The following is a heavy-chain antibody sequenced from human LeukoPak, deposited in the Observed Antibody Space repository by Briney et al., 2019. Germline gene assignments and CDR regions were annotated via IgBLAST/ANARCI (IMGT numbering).Heavy chain of an antibody. CDR3: ARQTRKINCSSTSCYPNAFDI. Sequence: SQTLSLTCAVSGGSISSGGYSWSWIRQPPGKGLEWIGYIYHSGSTYYNPSLKSRVTISVDRSKNQFSLKLSSVTAADTAVYYCARQTRKINCSSTSCYPNAFDIWGQGTMVTVSS. CDR1: GGSISSGGYS. V-gene: IGHV4-30-2*01. D-gene: IGHD2-2*01. J-gene: IGHJ3*02. CDR2: IYHSGST.